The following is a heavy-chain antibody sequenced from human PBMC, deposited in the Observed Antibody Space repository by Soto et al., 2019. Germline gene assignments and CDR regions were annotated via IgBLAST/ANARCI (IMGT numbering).Heavy chain of an antibody. Sequence: PSETLSLTCTVSGGSINSYYWSWIRQPPGKGLEWIGYIYYSGSTNYNPSLKSRVTISVDTSKNQFSLKISSVTAADTAVYYCAKVNDFWTGYYYTNWFDPWGQGTLVTVSS. CDR1: GGSINSYY. D-gene: IGHD3-3*01. J-gene: IGHJ5*02. CDR3: AKVNDFWTGYYYTNWFDP. CDR2: IYYSGST. V-gene: IGHV4-59*01.